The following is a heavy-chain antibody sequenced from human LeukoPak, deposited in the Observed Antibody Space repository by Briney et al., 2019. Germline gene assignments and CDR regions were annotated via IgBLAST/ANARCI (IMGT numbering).Heavy chain of an antibody. CDR3: ARAPYYYDSSLSTFDI. J-gene: IGHJ3*02. V-gene: IGHV4-4*07. CDR1: GGSISSYY. Sequence: PSETLSLTCTVSGGSISSYYWSWIRQPAGKGLEWIGRIYTSWSTNYNPSLKSRVTMSVDTSKNQFSLKLTSMTAADTAVYYCARAPYYYDSSLSTFDIWGQGTMVTVSS. CDR2: IYTSWST. D-gene: IGHD3-22*01.